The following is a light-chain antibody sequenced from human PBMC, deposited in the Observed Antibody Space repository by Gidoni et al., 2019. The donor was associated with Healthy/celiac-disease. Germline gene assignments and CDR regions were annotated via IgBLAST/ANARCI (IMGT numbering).Light chain of an antibody. CDR2: GAS. CDR3: QQYGSSLALT. CDR1: QSVSSSY. V-gene: IGKV3-20*01. J-gene: IGKJ4*01. Sequence: EIVFPPSPGTLSLSPGERATLSCRASQSVSSSYLAWYQQKPGQAPRLLIYGASSRATGIPDRFSGSGSGTDFTLTISRLEPEDFAVYYCQQYGSSLALTFGGGTKVEIK.